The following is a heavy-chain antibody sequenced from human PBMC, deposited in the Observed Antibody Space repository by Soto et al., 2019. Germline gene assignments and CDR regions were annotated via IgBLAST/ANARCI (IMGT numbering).Heavy chain of an antibody. V-gene: IGHV4-59*01. CDR1: GGPIGNYC. J-gene: IGHJ4*02. Sequence: SETLSLTCTVSGGPIGNYCRSWIRQPPGKGLEWIGYIYYGGSTNYNPSLKSRVTISEDTSKNQFSLKLTSVTAADKAVYYCARGLYYDILTGSQGFDYWGQGTLVTVSS. D-gene: IGHD3-9*01. CDR3: ARGLYYDILTGSQGFDY. CDR2: IYYGGST.